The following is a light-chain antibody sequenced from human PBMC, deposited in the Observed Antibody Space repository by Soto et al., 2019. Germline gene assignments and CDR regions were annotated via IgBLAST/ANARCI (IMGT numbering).Light chain of an antibody. V-gene: IGLV2-14*01. J-gene: IGLJ2*01. CDR1: SSDVGGYNY. CDR2: DVS. Sequence: QSVLTQPASVSGSPGQSITISCTGTSSDVGGYNYVSWYQQHPGKAPKLMIYDVSNRPSGVSNRFSGSKSGNTASLTISGLQAEDEADYYCSSYTSSSTRVVFGGGTKLTVI. CDR3: SSYTSSSTRVV.